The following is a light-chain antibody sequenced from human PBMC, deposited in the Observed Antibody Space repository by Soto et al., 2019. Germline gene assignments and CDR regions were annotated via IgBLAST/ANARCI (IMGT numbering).Light chain of an antibody. Sequence: EIVITQSPATLSVSPGERATLSCRASQSVSSNLAWYQQKPGQAPRLLIYGASSRETGIPDRFSGSGSGTEFTLTISRLEPEDFAVYYCQQYNKWTQTFGQGTKVDIK. CDR1: QSVSSN. CDR3: QQYNKWTQT. J-gene: IGKJ1*01. V-gene: IGKV3-15*01. CDR2: GAS.